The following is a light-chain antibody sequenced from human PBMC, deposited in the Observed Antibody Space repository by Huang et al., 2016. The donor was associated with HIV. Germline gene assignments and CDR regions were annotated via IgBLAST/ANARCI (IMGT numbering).Light chain of an antibody. V-gene: IGKV3-15*01. CDR2: GAS. CDR1: QSVSSN. J-gene: IGKJ2*01. CDR3: QQYNNWPPVT. Sequence: EIVMTQSPATLSVSPGERATLSCRASQSVSSNLAWYQQKPGQAPRLLIYGASTRATGGPARFSGSGSGTEFTLTISSLQSEDFAVYYCQQYNNWPPVTFGQGTKVEIK.